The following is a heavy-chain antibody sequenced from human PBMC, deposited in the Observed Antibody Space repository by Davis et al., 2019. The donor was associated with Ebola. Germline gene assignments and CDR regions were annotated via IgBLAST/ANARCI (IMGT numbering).Heavy chain of an antibody. J-gene: IGHJ4*02. CDR3: ASVGGG. CDR2: ISSSGTTT. Sequence: GGSLRLSCPASGFTIISYSTTWVRQAPGKGLEWVSGISSSGTTTSYVHSVKGRFTISRENSKNTLYLQMNSLIAEDTAAYYCASVGGGWGQGTLVTVSS. CDR1: GFTIISYS. V-gene: IGHV3-23*01. D-gene: IGHD4-23*01.